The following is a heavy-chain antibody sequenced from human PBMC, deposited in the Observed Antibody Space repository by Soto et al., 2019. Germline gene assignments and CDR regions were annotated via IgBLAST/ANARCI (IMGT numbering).Heavy chain of an antibody. V-gene: IGHV4-31*03. Sequence: TLSLTCTVSGDSINSGGYYWTWIRQHPGKGLGWIGNIYYTGGTFYNPSLESRISISVDTSTNQFSLRLSSVTAADTAVYYCARGPVAFPGGYSTFDFWGQGTLVTVSS. CDR2: IYYTGGT. J-gene: IGHJ4*02. D-gene: IGHD3-3*01. CDR3: ARGPVAFPGGYSTFDF. CDR1: GDSINSGGYY.